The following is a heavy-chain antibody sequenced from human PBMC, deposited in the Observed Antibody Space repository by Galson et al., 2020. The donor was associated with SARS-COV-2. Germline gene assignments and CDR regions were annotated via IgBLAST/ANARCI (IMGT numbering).Heavy chain of an antibody. CDR2: INPNSGGT. CDR3: ARVGEYDRSGYWAGIKAMDAFDI. D-gene: IGHD3-22*01. Sequence: ASVKVSCKASGYTFTGYYMHWVRQPPGHGLAWLGWINPNSGGTNYDQKFQGRVTMTRDTSISKAYMELSRLGSDDTAVYYCARVGEYDRSGYWAGIKAMDAFDIWGQGTMVTVSS. J-gene: IGHJ3*02. V-gene: IGHV1-2*02. CDR1: GYTFTGYY.